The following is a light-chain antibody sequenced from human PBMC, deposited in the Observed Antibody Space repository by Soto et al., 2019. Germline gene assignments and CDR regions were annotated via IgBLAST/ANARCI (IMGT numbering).Light chain of an antibody. CDR3: QQTNSSPLT. CDR2: HVS. V-gene: IGKV1-39*01. J-gene: IGKJ4*01. CDR1: QSISTY. Sequence: DTQMTQSPSSLSASVGDRVTITCRASQSISTYLNWYQQKSGKAPNLLIRHVSTLEGGVPTRFSGSGSGTDFTLTISRLQADDSATYFCQQTNSSPLTFGGGTKVEVK.